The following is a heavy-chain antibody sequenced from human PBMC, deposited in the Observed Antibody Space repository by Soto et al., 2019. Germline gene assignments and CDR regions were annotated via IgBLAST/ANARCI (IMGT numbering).Heavy chain of an antibody. J-gene: IGHJ6*02. Sequence: QVQLQESGPGLVKSSETLSLICFVSGEALGSGQSYWNWIRQAPGKGLEWIGQTFVTGATKYSAPLESPVTMSGDTSNCQISLTLTSVTDADSATYFCAGGRSDSAGSSFGRRMDVWGQGTTVTVSS. D-gene: IGHD3-10*01. CDR3: AGGRSDSAGSSFGRRMDV. CDR2: TFVTGAT. CDR1: GEALGSGQSY. V-gene: IGHV4-61*01.